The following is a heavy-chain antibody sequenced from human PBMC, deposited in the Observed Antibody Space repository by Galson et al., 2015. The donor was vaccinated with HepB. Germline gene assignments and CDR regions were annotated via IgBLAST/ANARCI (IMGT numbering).Heavy chain of an antibody. Sequence: QSGAEVKKPGESLRISCKGSGYSFTSYWISWVRQMPGKGLEWMGRIDPSDSYTNYSPSFQGHVTISADKSISTAYLQWSSLKASDTAMYYCARHVGDRYYYYYYMDVWGKGTTVTVSS. D-gene: IGHD3-10*01. J-gene: IGHJ6*03. CDR2: IDPSDSYT. CDR3: ARHVGDRYYYYYYMDV. V-gene: IGHV5-10-1*01. CDR1: GYSFTSYW.